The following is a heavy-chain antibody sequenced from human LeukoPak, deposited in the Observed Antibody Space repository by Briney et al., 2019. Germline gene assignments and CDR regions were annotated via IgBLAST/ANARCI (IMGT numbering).Heavy chain of an antibody. V-gene: IGHV3-30*01. Sequence: GTSLRLSCAASGFTFTSYSMHWVRQPPGQGLEWVAATSYDGGNRYYADYVKGRFTISRDNSNNTLFLQMKSLRPEDTAVYFCARKSLWFKYYDYWGQGIWVTVSS. J-gene: IGHJ4*02. D-gene: IGHD2-21*01. CDR1: GFTFTSYS. CDR3: ARKSLWFKYYDY. CDR2: TSYDGGNR.